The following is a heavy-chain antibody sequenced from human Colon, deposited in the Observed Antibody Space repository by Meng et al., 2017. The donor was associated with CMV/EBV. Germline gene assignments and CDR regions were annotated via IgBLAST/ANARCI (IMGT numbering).Heavy chain of an antibody. D-gene: IGHD3-10*01. J-gene: IGHJ4*02. Sequence: GESLKISCAASGFTFSSYWMSWVRQAPGKGLEWVANIKQDGSEKYYVDSVKGRFTISRDNAKNSLYLQMNSLRAEDTAVYHCARESFLVRGVFDFWGPGLLVTVSS. CDR2: IKQDGSEK. V-gene: IGHV3-7*01. CDR1: GFTFSSYW. CDR3: ARESFLVRGVFDF.